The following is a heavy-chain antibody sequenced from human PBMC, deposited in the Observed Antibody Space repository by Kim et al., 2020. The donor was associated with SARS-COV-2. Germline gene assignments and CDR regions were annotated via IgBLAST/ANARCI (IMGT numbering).Heavy chain of an antibody. D-gene: IGHD3-3*01. CDR1: GFTFSSYS. V-gene: IGHV3-48*02. CDR2: ISSSSSTI. J-gene: IGHJ4*02. CDR3: ARDITIFGVVPYFDY. Sequence: GGSLRLSCAASGFTFSSYSMNWVRQAPGKGLEWVSYISSSSSTIYYADSVKGRFTISRDNAKNSLYLQMNSLRDEDTAVYYCARDITIFGVVPYFDYWGQGTLVTVSS.